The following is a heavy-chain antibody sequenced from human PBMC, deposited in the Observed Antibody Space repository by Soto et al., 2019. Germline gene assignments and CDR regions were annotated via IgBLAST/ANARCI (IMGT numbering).Heavy chain of an antibody. CDR2: INPNSGGT. J-gene: IGHJ6*02. Sequence: GASVKVSCKASGYTFTGYYMHWVRQAPGQGLEWMGWINPNSGGTNYAQKFQGWVTMTRDTSISTAYMELSRLRSDDTAVYYCARXRSGXSXGPDPDYGRDVWGQGTTVTSP. V-gene: IGHV1-2*04. D-gene: IGHD5-18*01. CDR1: GYTFTGYY. CDR3: ARXRSGXSXGPDPDYGRDV.